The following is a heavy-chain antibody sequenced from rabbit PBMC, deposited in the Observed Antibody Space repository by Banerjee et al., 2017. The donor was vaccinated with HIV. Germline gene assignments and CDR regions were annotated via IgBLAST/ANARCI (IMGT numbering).Heavy chain of an antibody. Sequence: QQQLVESGGGLVKPGASLTLTCKASGFDFSSYGVSWVRQAPGKGLEWIACINTSSGNTVYATWAKGRFTISKTSWTTVTLQMTSLTAADTATYFCARDLAGVIGWNFGLWGPGTLVTVS. J-gene: IGHJ4*01. CDR1: GFDFSSYG. V-gene: IGHV1S45*01. CDR3: ARDLAGVIGWNFGL. D-gene: IGHD4-1*01. CDR2: INTSSGNT.